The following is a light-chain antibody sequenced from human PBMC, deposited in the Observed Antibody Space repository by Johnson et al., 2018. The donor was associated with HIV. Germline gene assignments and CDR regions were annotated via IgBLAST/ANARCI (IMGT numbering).Light chain of an antibody. CDR1: SSNIGNNH. Sequence: QSVLTQSPSVSAAPGQKVTISCSGSSSNIGNNHVSWYQHFSGTAPKLLIYENNKRPSGIPDRFSGSKSGTSATLGITGLQTGDEADYYCGTWDNSMGVFGTGTKVTVL. V-gene: IGLV1-51*02. CDR2: ENN. CDR3: GTWDNSMGV. J-gene: IGLJ1*01.